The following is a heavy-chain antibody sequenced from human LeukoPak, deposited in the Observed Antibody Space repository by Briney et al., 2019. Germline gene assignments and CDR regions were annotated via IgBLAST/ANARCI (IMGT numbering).Heavy chain of an antibody. CDR2: IAYDGSNK. J-gene: IGHJ4*02. CDR1: GFTFSSYE. CDR3: ARALSAMVADN. D-gene: IGHD5-18*01. Sequence: PGGSLRLSCAASGFTFSSYEMNWVRQAPGKGLQWVAVIAYDGSNKNYGDSVKGRFTISRDNSKNTVYLQMNSLRAEDTALYYCARALSAMVADNWGQGTLVTVSS. V-gene: IGHV3-33*08.